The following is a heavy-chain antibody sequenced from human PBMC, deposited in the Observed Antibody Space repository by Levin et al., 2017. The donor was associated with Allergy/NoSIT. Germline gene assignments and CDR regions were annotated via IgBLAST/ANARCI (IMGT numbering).Heavy chain of an antibody. Sequence: RSQTLSLTCAVSGYSINSGYYWGWLRQPPGKGLEWVGSIYHSGSTYYNPSLKSRVTISVDTSKNQFSLRLSSVTAADTAVYYCAREDTSGYYPNWFDPWGQGIPVTVSS. J-gene: IGHJ5*02. V-gene: IGHV4-38-2*02. CDR3: AREDTSGYYPNWFDP. CDR2: IYHSGST. CDR1: GYSINSGYY. D-gene: IGHD3-3*01.